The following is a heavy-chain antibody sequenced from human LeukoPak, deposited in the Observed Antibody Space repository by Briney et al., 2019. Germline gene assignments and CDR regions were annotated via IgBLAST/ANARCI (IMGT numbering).Heavy chain of an antibody. Sequence: GGSLRLSCTASGFTFSSYAMSWVRQAPGKGLEWVSGISTSGGYTYYADSVKGRFTISRVTSKNTLYLQMNSLRAEDTAVYYCARGIDSSGYYPLDYWGQGTLVTVSS. V-gene: IGHV3-23*01. CDR3: ARGIDSSGYYPLDY. CDR2: ISTSGGYT. CDR1: GFTFSSYA. J-gene: IGHJ4*02. D-gene: IGHD3-22*01.